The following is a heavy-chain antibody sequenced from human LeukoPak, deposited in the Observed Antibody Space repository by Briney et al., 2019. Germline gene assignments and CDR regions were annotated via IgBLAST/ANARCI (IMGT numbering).Heavy chain of an antibody. J-gene: IGHJ4*02. CDR2: INSDGSST. V-gene: IGHV3-74*01. CDR1: GFTFSSYW. Sequence: GGSLRLSCAASGFTFSSYWMHWVRQAPGKGLVWVSRINSDGSSTSYADSVKGRFTISRDNAENTLYLQMNSLRAEDTAVYYCARGTAGYHSSYFDYWGQGTLVTISS. CDR3: ARGTAGYHSSYFDY. D-gene: IGHD3-16*02.